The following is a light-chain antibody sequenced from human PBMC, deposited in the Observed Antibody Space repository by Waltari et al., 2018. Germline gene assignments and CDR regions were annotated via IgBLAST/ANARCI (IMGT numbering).Light chain of an antibody. CDR3: CSFAGYGIYV. Sequence: QSALTQPASVSRSLGQSITISCSENADNVDILYLVSWYQRHPGRAPRLLIYDITQRPSGISDRFSGSKSGKTASLTISGLQAEDEADYYCCSFAGYGIYVFGSGTHVTVL. CDR2: DIT. V-gene: IGLV2-23*02. CDR1: ADNVDILYL. J-gene: IGLJ1*01.